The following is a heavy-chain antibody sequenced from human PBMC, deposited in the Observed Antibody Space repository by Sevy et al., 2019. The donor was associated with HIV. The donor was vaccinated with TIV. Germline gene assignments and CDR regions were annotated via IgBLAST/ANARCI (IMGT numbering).Heavy chain of an antibody. CDR1: GGSISSGGYY. V-gene: IGHV4-31*03. CDR2: IYYSGGT. D-gene: IGHD3-22*01. J-gene: IGHJ5*02. Sequence: SETLSLTCTVSGGSISSGGYYWSWIRQHPGKGLEWIGYIYYSGGTYYNPSLKSRVTISVDTSKNQFSLKLSSVTAADTAVYYCARENYYDSSGFGHGDNWFDPWGQGTLVTVSS. CDR3: ARENYYDSSGFGHGDNWFDP.